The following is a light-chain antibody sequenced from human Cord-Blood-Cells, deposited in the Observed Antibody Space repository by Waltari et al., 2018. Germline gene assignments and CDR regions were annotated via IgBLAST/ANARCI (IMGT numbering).Light chain of an antibody. CDR2: AAS. CDR3: QQSYSTPLT. V-gene: IGKV1-39*01. Sequence: DIQMTPSPSSLSASVGDRVTITCRASQSIRSYLNWYQQKPGKAPKLLIYAASSLQSGVPSRFRGSGSGTEFTLTISSQQPEEFATYYCQQSYSTPLTFGGGTKVEIK. J-gene: IGKJ4*02. CDR1: QSIRSY.